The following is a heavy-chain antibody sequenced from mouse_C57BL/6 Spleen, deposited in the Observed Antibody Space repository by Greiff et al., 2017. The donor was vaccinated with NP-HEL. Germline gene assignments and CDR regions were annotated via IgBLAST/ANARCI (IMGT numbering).Heavy chain of an antibody. CDR1: GFNIKDDY. D-gene: IGHD1-1*01. CDR2: IDPENGDT. J-gene: IGHJ4*01. CDR3: TDYYGSSAMDY. V-gene: IGHV14-4*01. Sequence: EVQLQESGAELVRPGASVKLSCTASGFNIKDDYMHWVKQRPEQGLEWIGWIDPENGDTEYASKFQGKATITADTSSNTAYLQLSSLTSEDTAVYYCTDYYGSSAMDYWGQGTSVTVSS.